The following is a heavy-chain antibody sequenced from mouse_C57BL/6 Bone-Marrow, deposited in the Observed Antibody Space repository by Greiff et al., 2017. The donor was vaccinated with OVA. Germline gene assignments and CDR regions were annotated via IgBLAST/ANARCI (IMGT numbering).Heavy chain of an antibody. D-gene: IGHD2-3*01. CDR2: IYPRSGNT. CDR1: GYTFTSYG. J-gene: IGHJ3*01. V-gene: IGHV1-81*01. CDR3: ARSGWLPLAY. Sequence: LEESGAELARPGASVKLSCKASGYTFTSYGISWVKQRTGQGLEWIGEIYPRSGNTYYNEKFKGKATLTADKSSRTAYMELRSLTSEDSAVYFCARSGWLPLAYWGQGTLVTVSA.